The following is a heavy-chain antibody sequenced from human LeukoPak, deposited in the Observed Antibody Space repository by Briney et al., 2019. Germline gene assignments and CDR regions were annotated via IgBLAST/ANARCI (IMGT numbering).Heavy chain of an antibody. D-gene: IGHD6-13*01. CDR2: IYNSGST. CDR3: AKAVAAAGRLGFDP. J-gene: IGHJ5*02. CDR1: GGSISTYY. Sequence: PSETLSLTCTVSGGSISTYYWSWIRQPPGKGLEWIRYIYNSGSTNYNPSLQSRVTISVDTSKNQSSLKLTSVTAADTAVYYCAKAVAAAGRLGFDPWGQGTLVTVSS. V-gene: IGHV4-59*01.